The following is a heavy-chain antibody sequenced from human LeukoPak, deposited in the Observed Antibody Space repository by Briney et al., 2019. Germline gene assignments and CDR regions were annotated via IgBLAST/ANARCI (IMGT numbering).Heavy chain of an antibody. Sequence: GGSLRLSCSASGFTFINYAMNWVRQAPGKGLEWVSTISASGGITYYADSVKGRFTISRDNSKNTLDLQMNSLRAEDTAVYYCAKSRSSSVSCYNYWGQGTLVTVSS. V-gene: IGHV3-23*01. J-gene: IGHJ4*02. CDR2: ISASGGIT. CDR1: GFTFINYA. D-gene: IGHD2-2*02. CDR3: AKSRSSSVSCYNY.